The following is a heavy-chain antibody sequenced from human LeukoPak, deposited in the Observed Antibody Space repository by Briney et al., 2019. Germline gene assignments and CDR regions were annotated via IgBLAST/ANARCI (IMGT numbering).Heavy chain of an antibody. D-gene: IGHD4-17*01. Sequence: PGGSLRLSCAASGFTFSSYEMNWVRQAPGKGLEWVSYISSSGSTIYYADSVKGRFTISRDNAKNSLYLQMNSLRAEDTAVYYCASLRFPYYYYTDVWGKGTTVTISS. CDR1: GFTFSSYE. V-gene: IGHV3-48*03. CDR3: ASLRFPYYYYTDV. J-gene: IGHJ6*03. CDR2: ISSSGSTI.